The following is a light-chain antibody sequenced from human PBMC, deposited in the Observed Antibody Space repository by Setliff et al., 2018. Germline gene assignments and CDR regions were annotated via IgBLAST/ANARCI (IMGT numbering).Light chain of an antibody. Sequence: ELTQPPSVSVSPGQTARITCSGDALPKQYAYWYQQKPGQAPVLVIYKDSERPSGIPERFSGSSSGTTVTLTISGVQAEDEADYYCQSADSSGTYYVFGTGTKGTVL. J-gene: IGLJ1*01. CDR1: ALPKQY. CDR3: QSADSSGTYYV. V-gene: IGLV3-25*03. CDR2: KDS.